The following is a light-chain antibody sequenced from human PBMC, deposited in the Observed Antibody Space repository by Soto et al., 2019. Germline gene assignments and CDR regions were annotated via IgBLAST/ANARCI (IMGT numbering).Light chain of an antibody. CDR1: RSDVGGYNL. CDR3: SSYAGSSTFVV. J-gene: IGLJ2*01. V-gene: IGLV2-23*02. CDR2: EVS. Sequence: QAVVTQPASVSGSPGQSITMSCTGSRSDVGGYNLVSWYQQHPGKAPKLMIYEVSKRPSGASNRFSGSKSGNTASLTISGLQAEDEADYYCSSYAGSSTFVVFGGGTKVTVL.